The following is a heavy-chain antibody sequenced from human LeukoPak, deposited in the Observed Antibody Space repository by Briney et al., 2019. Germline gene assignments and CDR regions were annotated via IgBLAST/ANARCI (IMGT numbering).Heavy chain of an antibody. J-gene: IGHJ4*02. CDR3: ASSITIFALDY. CDR2: IKQDGSEK. Sequence: PGGSLRLSCAASGFTFSSYWMSWVRQAPGKGLEWVANIKQDGSEKYYVDSVKGRFTISRDNAKNSLYLQMNSLRAEDTAVYYCASSITIFALDYWGQGTLVTVSS. V-gene: IGHV3-7*01. CDR1: GFTFSSYW. D-gene: IGHD3-3*01.